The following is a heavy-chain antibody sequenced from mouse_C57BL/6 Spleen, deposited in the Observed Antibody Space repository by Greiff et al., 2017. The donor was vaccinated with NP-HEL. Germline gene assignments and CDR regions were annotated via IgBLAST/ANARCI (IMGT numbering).Heavy chain of an antibody. J-gene: IGHJ2*01. Sequence: EVKLVESGGGLVQPGGSLSLSCAASGFTFTDYYMSWVRQPPGKALEWLGFIRNKANGYTTEYSASVKGRFTISRDNSQSILYLQMNALRAEDSATYYCARYGGTTVVGYFDYWGQGTTLTVSS. D-gene: IGHD1-1*01. CDR1: GFTFTDYY. V-gene: IGHV7-3*01. CDR2: IRNKANGYTT. CDR3: ARYGGTTVVGYFDY.